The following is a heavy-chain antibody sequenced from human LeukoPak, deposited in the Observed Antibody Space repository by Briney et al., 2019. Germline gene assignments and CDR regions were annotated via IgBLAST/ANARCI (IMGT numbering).Heavy chain of an antibody. Sequence: PSETLSLTCTVSGGSISSGGYYWGWIRQPPGKGLEWIGSIYYSGSTYYNPSLKSRVTISVDTSKNQFSLKLSSVTAADTAVYYCARGGSYLDYWGQGTLVTVSS. CDR2: IYYSGST. J-gene: IGHJ4*02. CDR3: ARGGSYLDY. D-gene: IGHD1-26*01. CDR1: GGSISSGGYY. V-gene: IGHV4-39*07.